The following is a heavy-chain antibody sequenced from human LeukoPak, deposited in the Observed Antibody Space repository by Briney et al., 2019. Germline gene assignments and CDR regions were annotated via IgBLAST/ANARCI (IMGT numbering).Heavy chain of an antibody. CDR1: GYTFTGYY. J-gene: IGHJ4*02. V-gene: IGHV1-2*02. D-gene: IGHD5-12*01. CDR3: ARGRDIVATQYVY. Sequence: ASVKVSCKASGYTFTGYYMHWVRQAPGQGLEWMGWINPNSGDTNYAQKFQGRVTMTRDTSISTAYMELSRLRSDDTAVYYCARGRDIVATQYVYWGQGTLVTVSS. CDR2: INPNSGDT.